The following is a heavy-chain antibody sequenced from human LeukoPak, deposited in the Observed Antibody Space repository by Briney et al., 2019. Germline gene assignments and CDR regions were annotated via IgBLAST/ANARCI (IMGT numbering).Heavy chain of an antibody. Sequence: GRPLRLSCAASGFTFSSYAMHWVRQAPGKGLECVAVISYDGSNKYYADSVKGRFTISRDNSKNTLYLQMNSLRAEDTAVYYCARGFTTPWGQGTLVTVSS. CDR2: ISYDGSNK. CDR3: ARGFTTP. V-gene: IGHV3-30-3*01. J-gene: IGHJ5*02. D-gene: IGHD1-1*01. CDR1: GFTFSSYA.